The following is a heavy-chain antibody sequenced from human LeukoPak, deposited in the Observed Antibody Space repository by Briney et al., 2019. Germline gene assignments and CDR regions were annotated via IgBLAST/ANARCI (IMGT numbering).Heavy chain of an antibody. D-gene: IGHD3-3*01. Sequence: PGGSLRLSCAASGFVFRSYAMSWVRQAPGKGLEWVSAISGSGGSTYYADSVKGRFTISRDNSKNTLYLQMNSLRAEDTAVYYCARMSGSRLPGNWGQGTLVTVSS. CDR3: ARMSGSRLPGN. CDR1: GFVFRSYA. V-gene: IGHV3-23*01. CDR2: ISGSGGST. J-gene: IGHJ4*02.